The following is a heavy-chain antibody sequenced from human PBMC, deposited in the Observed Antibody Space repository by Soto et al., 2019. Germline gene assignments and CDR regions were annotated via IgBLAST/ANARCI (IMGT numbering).Heavy chain of an antibody. CDR2: INPIFGTP. CDR3: AREVRHFDY. J-gene: IGHJ4*02. D-gene: IGHD3-10*01. V-gene: IGHV1-69*06. CDR1: GGTYSSYA. Sequence: QVQLVQSGAEVQRPGSSVKVSCKASGGTYSSYAISWVRQAPGQGLEWMGGINPIFGTPHDAQKYQGRVTITADTFTNTAYMELTRLTSDDTSVYYCAREVRHFDYWGQGTLVNVSS.